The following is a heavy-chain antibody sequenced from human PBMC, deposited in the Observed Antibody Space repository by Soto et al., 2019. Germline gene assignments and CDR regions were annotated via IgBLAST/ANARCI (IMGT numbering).Heavy chain of an antibody. J-gene: IGHJ4*02. CDR2: ISASGAYT. CDR1: GFSFGSYD. D-gene: IGHD6-6*01. V-gene: IGHV3-23*01. Sequence: GGSLRLSCAAAGFSFGSYDMTWVRQAPGKGLEWVSSISASGAYTYYADSVKGRFTISRDNSKNTLYLQMRSLRAGDTATYYCAKEVIAARPYYFDYWGQGTLVTVSS. CDR3: AKEVIAARPYYFDY.